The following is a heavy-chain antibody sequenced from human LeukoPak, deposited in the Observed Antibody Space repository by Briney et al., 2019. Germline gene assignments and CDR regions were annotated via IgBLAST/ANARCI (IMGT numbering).Heavy chain of an antibody. Sequence: SETLSLTCTVSGVSITSYYWSWIRQPAGKGLEWIGRISTSGSTNYNPSLKSRVTMSVDTSKNQVSLKLTSVTTADTAVYYCARDRYDHDSSGYYEFWGQGTLVTVSS. V-gene: IGHV4-4*07. J-gene: IGHJ4*02. D-gene: IGHD3-22*01. CDR2: ISTSGST. CDR3: ARDRYDHDSSGYYEF. CDR1: GVSITSYY.